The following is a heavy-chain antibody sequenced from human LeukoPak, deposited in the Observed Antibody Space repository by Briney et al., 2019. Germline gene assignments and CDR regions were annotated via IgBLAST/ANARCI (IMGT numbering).Heavy chain of an antibody. CDR3: ARVDSYGSGGFDY. Sequence: GGSLRLSCAASGFTFSSYSMNWVRQAPGKGLEWVSSISSSSSYIYYADSVKGRFTISRYNAKNSLYLQMNSLRAEDTAVYYCARVDSYGSGGFDYWGQGTLVTVSS. CDR2: ISSSSSYI. V-gene: IGHV3-21*01. D-gene: IGHD3-10*01. CDR1: GFTFSSYS. J-gene: IGHJ4*02.